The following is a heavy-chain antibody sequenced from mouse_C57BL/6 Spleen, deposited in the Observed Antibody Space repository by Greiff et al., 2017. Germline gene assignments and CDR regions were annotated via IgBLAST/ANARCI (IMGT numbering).Heavy chain of an antibody. CDR2: IDPSDSYT. CDR1: GYTFTSYW. J-gene: IGHJ4*01. D-gene: IGHD1-1*01. V-gene: IGHV1-69*01. CDR3: ARFGTTVVASYYYAMDY. Sequence: QVQLQQPGAELVMPGASVKLSCKASGYTFTSYWMHWVKQRPGQGLEWIGEIDPSDSYTNYNQKFKGKSTLTVDKSSSTAYMQLSSLTSEDSAVYYCARFGTTVVASYYYAMDYWGQGTSVTVSS.